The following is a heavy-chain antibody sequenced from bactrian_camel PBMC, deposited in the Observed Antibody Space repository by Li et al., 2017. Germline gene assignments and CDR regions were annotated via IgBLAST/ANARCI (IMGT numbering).Heavy chain of an antibody. CDR2: ISAGDGVVRT. J-gene: IGHJ4*01. Sequence: HVQLVESGGGSVQAGRSLRLSCVYSGDTYRTNFMGWFRQAPGKEREGVAVISAGDGVVRTAYHDSVKGRFTISQDNAKNTMYLQMNSLKPEDTAMYYCAFDPEWTGCGTESSRYNYLGRGPRSPSP. V-gene: IGHV3S54*01. CDR1: GDTYRTNF. CDR3: AFDPEWTGCGTESSRYNY. D-gene: IGHD3*01.